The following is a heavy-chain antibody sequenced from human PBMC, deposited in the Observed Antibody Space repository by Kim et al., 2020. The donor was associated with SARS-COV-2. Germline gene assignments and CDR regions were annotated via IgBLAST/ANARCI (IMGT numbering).Heavy chain of an antibody. V-gene: IGHV3-33*01. J-gene: IGHJ4*02. CDR3: ARETRNGYDYFDS. Sequence: NYADAVKGRFTISRDNYKNCLNLQMDSLRGADTGIYYCARETRNGYDYFDSWGRGTQVTVSS. D-gene: IGHD5-12*01.